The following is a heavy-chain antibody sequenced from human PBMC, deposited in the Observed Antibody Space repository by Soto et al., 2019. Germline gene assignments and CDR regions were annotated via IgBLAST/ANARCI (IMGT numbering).Heavy chain of an antibody. CDR2: IKQDGSEK. J-gene: IGHJ6*02. D-gene: IGHD1-26*01. Sequence: GGSLRLSCAASGFTFSSYWMSWVRQAPGKGLEWVANIKQDGSEKYYVDSVKGRLTISRDNAKKSLYLQMNSLRAEDTAVYYCARGYSGSYYATYYYYGLDVWGQGTTVTVSS. V-gene: IGHV3-7*05. CDR3: ARGYSGSYYATYYYYGLDV. CDR1: GFTFSSYW.